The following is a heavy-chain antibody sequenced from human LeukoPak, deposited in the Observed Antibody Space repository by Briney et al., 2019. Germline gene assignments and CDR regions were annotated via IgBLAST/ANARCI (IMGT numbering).Heavy chain of an antibody. V-gene: IGHV1-24*01. D-gene: IGHD4-17*01. J-gene: IGHJ4*02. Sequence: GASVKVSCKVSGYTLSKISMHWVRQAPGKGLEWVGSFDPEDGEIMSAQRFQGRVTMTEDTSISTAYLELSRLRSDDTAVYYCAREHMTRVTLDYWGQGTLVTVSS. CDR1: GYTLSKIS. CDR2: FDPEDGEI. CDR3: AREHMTRVTLDY.